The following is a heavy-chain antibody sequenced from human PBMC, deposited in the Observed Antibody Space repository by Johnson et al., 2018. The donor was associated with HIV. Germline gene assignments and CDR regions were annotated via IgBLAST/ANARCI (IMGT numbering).Heavy chain of an antibody. V-gene: IGHV3-13*01. D-gene: IGHD1-26*01. Sequence: VQLVESGGGLVQPGGSLRLSCAASGFTFSSYDMHWVRQATGKGLEWVSAIGTAGDTYYPGSVKGRFTISRENAKNSLYLQMNSLRAGETAVYYCARSHKLDSGAFDIWGQGTMVTVSS. J-gene: IGHJ3*02. CDR1: GFTFSSYD. CDR3: ARSHKLDSGAFDI. CDR2: IGTAGDT.